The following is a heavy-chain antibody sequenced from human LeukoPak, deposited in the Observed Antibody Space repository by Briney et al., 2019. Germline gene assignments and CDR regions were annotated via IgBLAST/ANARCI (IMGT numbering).Heavy chain of an antibody. Sequence: ASVKVSCTVAGYTLTELSMHWVRHAPGKGLEWMGGFDPEDGETIYAQKFQGRVTMTEDTSTDTAYMELSSLRSEDTAVYYCATGPSYYGSGSYKLARWFDPWGQGTLFTVSS. CDR3: ATGPSYYGSGSYKLARWFDP. CDR2: FDPEDGET. J-gene: IGHJ5*02. V-gene: IGHV1-24*01. D-gene: IGHD3-10*01. CDR1: GYTLTELS.